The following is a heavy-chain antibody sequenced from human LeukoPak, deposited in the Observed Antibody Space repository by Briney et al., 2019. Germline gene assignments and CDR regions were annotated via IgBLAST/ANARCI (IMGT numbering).Heavy chain of an antibody. V-gene: IGHV4-34*01. Sequence: SETLSLTCAVYGGSFSAYYWSWIRQPPGKGLEWIGEINHSGSTKYNPSLQSRVTISVDTSKNQFSLKLSSVTAADTAVYYCARAVAGDDAFDIWGQGTMVTVSS. D-gene: IGHD6-19*01. CDR3: ARAVAGDDAFDI. CDR2: INHSGST. J-gene: IGHJ3*02. CDR1: GGSFSAYY.